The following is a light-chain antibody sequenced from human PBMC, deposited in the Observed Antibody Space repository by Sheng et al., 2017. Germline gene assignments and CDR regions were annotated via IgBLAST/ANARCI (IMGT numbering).Light chain of an antibody. Sequence: EIVLTQSPATLSLSPGERATLSCRASQSVSNSLAWYQQKPGQAPRLLIYDASNRATGIPARFSGSGSGTDFTLTISSLQPEDYATYYCQQGGGLPLTFGGGTKVEVK. J-gene: IGKJ4*01. CDR2: DAS. V-gene: IGKV3-11*01. CDR3: QQGGGLPLT. CDR1: QSVSNS.